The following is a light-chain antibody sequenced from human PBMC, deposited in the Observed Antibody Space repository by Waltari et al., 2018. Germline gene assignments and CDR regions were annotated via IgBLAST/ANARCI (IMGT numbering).Light chain of an antibody. Sequence: IQLTQSPSSLSASVGDRVTITCRASQGINNYLAWYQQKPGKAPKLLIYAASTLQSGVPSRVSGSGSGTDFTLTSSSLQAEDFATDYCQQLNSNQWTFGQGTKVEI. V-gene: IGKV1-9*01. J-gene: IGKJ1*01. CDR2: AAS. CDR3: QQLNSNQWT. CDR1: QGINNY.